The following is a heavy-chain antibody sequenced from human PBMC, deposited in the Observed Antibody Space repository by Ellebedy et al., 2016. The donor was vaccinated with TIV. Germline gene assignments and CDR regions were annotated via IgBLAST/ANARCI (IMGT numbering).Heavy chain of an antibody. CDR1: GFAFISYA. CDR2: ISGSGGST. J-gene: IGHJ4*02. V-gene: IGHV3-23*01. D-gene: IGHD6-19*01. Sequence: GESLKISCAASGFAFISYAMSWVRQAPGKGLEWVSSISGSGGSTFYADSVKGRFTVSRDNSMTTVYLEMNSLRAEDTALYYCARDLDKSSGWYGGAAYWGQGTQVTVSS. CDR3: ARDLDKSSGWYGGAAY.